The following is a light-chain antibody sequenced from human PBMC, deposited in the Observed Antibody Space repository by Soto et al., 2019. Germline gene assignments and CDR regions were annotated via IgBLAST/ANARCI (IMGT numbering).Light chain of an antibody. Sequence: EIVMTQSPATLSVSPGERATLSCRASQNVSSNLAWYQQKPGQAPRLLIYGASTRATGIPARFSGSGSGTEFTLTISSLQSEDFAVYYCQQYNNWPPTFGQGTK. CDR2: GAS. CDR1: QNVSSN. J-gene: IGKJ1*01. CDR3: QQYNNWPPT. V-gene: IGKV3-15*01.